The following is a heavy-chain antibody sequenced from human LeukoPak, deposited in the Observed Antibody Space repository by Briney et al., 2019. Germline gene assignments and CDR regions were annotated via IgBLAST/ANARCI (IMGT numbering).Heavy chain of an antibody. Sequence: PSETLSLTCTVSGGPISTGTNYWGWIRQPPGKGLEWIGSILYSGTPYYNASLRSRLLIFVDTSKNQFSLKVSSVTAADTAVYFCARHIPPGDTSGYPSDDWGQGTLVTVSS. CDR1: GGPISTGTNY. D-gene: IGHD3-22*01. CDR2: ILYSGTP. CDR3: ARHIPPGDTSGYPSDD. V-gene: IGHV4-39*01. J-gene: IGHJ4*02.